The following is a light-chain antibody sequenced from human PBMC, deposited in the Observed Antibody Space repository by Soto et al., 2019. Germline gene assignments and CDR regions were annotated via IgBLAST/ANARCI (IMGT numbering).Light chain of an antibody. V-gene: IGLV2-14*01. CDR3: SSYTSSGTRL. CDR2: DVS. J-gene: IGLJ2*01. Sequence: QSALTQPASVSGSPGQSITISCTGSSSDVGGYNYVSWYQQHPGTVPKLMIYDVSNRASGVSDRFSGSKSGNTASLTISGLQAEDEADYYCSSYTSSGTRLFGGGTKLTVL. CDR1: SSDVGGYNY.